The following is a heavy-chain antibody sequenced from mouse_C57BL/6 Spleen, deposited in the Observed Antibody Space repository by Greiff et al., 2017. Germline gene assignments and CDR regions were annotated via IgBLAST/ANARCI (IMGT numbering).Heavy chain of an antibody. Sequence: VQLQQSGPELVKPGASVKISCKASGYTFTDYYINWVKQRPGQGLEWIGWIFPGSGSTYYNEKFKGKATLTVDKSSSTAYMLLSSLTSEDSAVYFCARQGYSNYVGYAMDYWGQGTSVTVSS. D-gene: IGHD2-5*01. CDR1: GYTFTDYY. V-gene: IGHV1-75*01. J-gene: IGHJ4*01. CDR2: IFPGSGST. CDR3: ARQGYSNYVGYAMDY.